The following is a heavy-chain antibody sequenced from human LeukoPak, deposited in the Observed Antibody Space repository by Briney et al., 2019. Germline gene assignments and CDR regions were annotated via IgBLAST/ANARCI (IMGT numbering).Heavy chain of an antibody. CDR3: AREGRGYSSMSLDY. D-gene: IGHD5-18*01. V-gene: IGHV4-59*01. J-gene: IGHJ4*02. CDR1: GGSISSYY. CDR2: IYYSGST. Sequence: SETLSLTCTVSGGSISSYYWSWIRQPPGKGLEWIGYIYYSGSTNYNPPLKSRVTISVDTSKNQFSLKLSSVTAADTAVYYCAREGRGYSSMSLDYWGQGTLVTVSS.